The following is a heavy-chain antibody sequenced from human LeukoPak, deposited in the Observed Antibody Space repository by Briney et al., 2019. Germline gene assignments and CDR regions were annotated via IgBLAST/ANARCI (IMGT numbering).Heavy chain of an antibody. V-gene: IGHV4-30-4*01. J-gene: IGHJ4*02. D-gene: IGHD1-26*01. Sequence: SETLSLTCTVSGGSISSGDYYWSWIRQPPGKGLEWIGYIYYSGSTYYIPSLKSRVTISVDTSKNQFSLKLSSVTAADTAVYYSARAPVYSGTYFDYWGQGTLVTVSS. CDR2: IYYSGST. CDR1: GGSISSGDYY. CDR3: ARAPVYSGTYFDY.